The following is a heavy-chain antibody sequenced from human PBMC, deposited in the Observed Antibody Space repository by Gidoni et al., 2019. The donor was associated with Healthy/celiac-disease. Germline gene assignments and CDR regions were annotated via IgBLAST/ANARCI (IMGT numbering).Heavy chain of an antibody. CDR2: IYHSGST. CDR3: ARGDDSSGYGDY. Sequence: QLQLQESGSGLVKPSQTLSLTCAVSGGSISSGGYSWSWIRQPPGKGLEWIGYIYHSGSTYYNPSLKSRVTISVDRSKNQFSLKLSSVTAADTAVYYCARGDDSSGYGDYWGQGTLVTVSS. V-gene: IGHV4-30-2*01. J-gene: IGHJ4*02. CDR1: GGSISSGGYS. D-gene: IGHD3-22*01.